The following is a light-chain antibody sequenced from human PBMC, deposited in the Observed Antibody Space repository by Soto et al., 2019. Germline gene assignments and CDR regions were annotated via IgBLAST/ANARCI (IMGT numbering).Light chain of an antibody. CDR2: KAA. J-gene: IGKJ1*01. Sequence: DIQMTQSPSTLSAYVGDRVSITCRASQSISIWLALYQQKPGKAPKLLIYKAASLESGVPSRFSGSGSGTEFTLTISSLQPADFATYYCQQYNVSSWTFGQATTGAIQ. CDR3: QQYNVSSWT. V-gene: IGKV1-5*03. CDR1: QSISIW.